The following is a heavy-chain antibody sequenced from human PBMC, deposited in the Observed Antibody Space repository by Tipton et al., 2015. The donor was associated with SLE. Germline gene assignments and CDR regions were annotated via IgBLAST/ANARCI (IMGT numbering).Heavy chain of an antibody. Sequence: LRLSCTVSGGSISSNSHYWGWIRQPPGKGLEWIGSIYYIGSTYYNPSLKSRVTMSVDTSKNHFSLKLISVTAADTAVYYCARAGEYGDYEATDYWGQGTLVTVSS. J-gene: IGHJ4*02. V-gene: IGHV4-39*07. D-gene: IGHD5-12*01. CDR2: IYYIGST. CDR3: ARAGEYGDYEATDY. CDR1: GGSISSNSHY.